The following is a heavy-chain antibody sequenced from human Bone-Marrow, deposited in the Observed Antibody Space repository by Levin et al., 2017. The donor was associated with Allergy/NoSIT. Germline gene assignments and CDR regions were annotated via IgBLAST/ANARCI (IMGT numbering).Heavy chain of an antibody. CDR3: ATSPNLGY. Sequence: LSLTCAASGFTVGNTYMRWIRQAPGQGLDWVSLIYSGGSMYYADSVKGRFTISRDGSKNTLYLQMNNLRAEDTAVYYCATSPNLGYWGQGTLVTVSS. J-gene: IGHJ4*02. V-gene: IGHV3-53*01. CDR2: IYSGGSM. CDR1: GFTVGNTY.